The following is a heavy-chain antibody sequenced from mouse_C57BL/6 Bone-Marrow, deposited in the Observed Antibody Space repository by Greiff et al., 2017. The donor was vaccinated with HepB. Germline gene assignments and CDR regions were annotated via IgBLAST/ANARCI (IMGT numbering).Heavy chain of an antibody. CDR3: ARGRNGSSYENFDY. Sequence: QVQLKQSGPELVKPGASVKISCKASGYAFSSSWMNWVKQRPGKGLEWIGRIYPGDGDTNYNGKFKGKATLTADKASSTTYMQLSSLTSEDYAVCFCARGRNGSSYENFDYWGQGTTLTVAS. J-gene: IGHJ2*01. CDR2: IYPGDGDT. CDR1: GYAFSSSW. V-gene: IGHV1-82*01. D-gene: IGHD1-1*01.